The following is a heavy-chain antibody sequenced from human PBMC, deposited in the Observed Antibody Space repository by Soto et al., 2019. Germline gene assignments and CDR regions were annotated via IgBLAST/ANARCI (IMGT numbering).Heavy chain of an antibody. CDR1: GFTFTAYY. D-gene: IGHD3-10*01. CDR2: INKDGSKQ. J-gene: IGHJ4*01. CDR3: SRENWFQDY. V-gene: IGHV3-7*03. Sequence: PGGSLRLSCAASGFTFTAYYMTWVRQVPGKGLEWVASINKDGSKQYYVDSVKGRFTISRDNAMNSLYLQMNSLRAGDTALYYCSRENWFQDYWCPGTLVTVSS.